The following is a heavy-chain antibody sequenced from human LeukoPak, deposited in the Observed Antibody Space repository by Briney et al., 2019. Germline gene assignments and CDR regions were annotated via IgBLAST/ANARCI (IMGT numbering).Heavy chain of an antibody. D-gene: IGHD2-2*01. CDR2: INPNSGGT. J-gene: IGHJ4*02. CDR1: GYTFTGYY. Sequence: ASVKVSRKASGYTFTGYYMHWVRQAPGQGLEWMGWINPNSGGTNYAQKFQGRVTMTRDTSISTAYMELSRLRSDDTAVYYCASSQVCSSTSCSIDYWGQGTLVTVSS. V-gene: IGHV1-2*02. CDR3: ASSQVCSSTSCSIDY.